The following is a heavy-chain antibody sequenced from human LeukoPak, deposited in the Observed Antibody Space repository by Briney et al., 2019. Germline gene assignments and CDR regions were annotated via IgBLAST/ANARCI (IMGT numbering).Heavy chain of an antibody. Sequence: GGSLRLSCAASRFTFRDHFMSWIRQPPGKGLEYVSYISSSGSDTYYSDSVKGRFTVSRDNAKNPLFLQTNSLRAEDTAVYYCATAPTEDGDGSSPGYWGQGTLVTVSS. J-gene: IGHJ4*02. CDR3: ATAPTEDGDGSSPGY. CDR1: RFTFRDHF. V-gene: IGHV3-11*04. D-gene: IGHD4-17*01. CDR2: ISSSGSDT.